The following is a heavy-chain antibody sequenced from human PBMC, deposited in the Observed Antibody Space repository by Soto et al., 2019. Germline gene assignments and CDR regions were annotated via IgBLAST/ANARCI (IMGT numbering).Heavy chain of an antibody. CDR3: ARGDEIYCTRTSCQRKYFFDS. CDR2: VNPSGIT. D-gene: IGHD2-2*01. Sequence: SETLSLTCAVYGGSFSAYYWNWIRQPPGKGLEWIGEVNPSGITNYNSSLRSRVTISVDTSQIQISLKLTSVTAADTAVYFCARGDEIYCTRTSCQRKYFFDSWGQGALVTVSS. J-gene: IGHJ4*02. V-gene: IGHV4-34*01. CDR1: GGSFSAYY.